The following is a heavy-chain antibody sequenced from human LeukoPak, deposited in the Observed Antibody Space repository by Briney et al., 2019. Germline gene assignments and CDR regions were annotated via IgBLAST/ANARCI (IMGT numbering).Heavy chain of an antibody. D-gene: IGHD6-13*01. CDR2: ISAYNGNT. CDR1: GYTFTSYG. V-gene: IGHV1-18*01. Sequence: ASVKVSCKASGYTFTSYGISWVRQAPGQGLEWMGWISAYNGNTNYAQKLQGRVTMTTDTSTSTAYMELSSLRSEDTAVYYCATRIAAAGTSSTVREFDYWGQGTLVTVSS. CDR3: ATRIAAAGTSSTVREFDY. J-gene: IGHJ4*02.